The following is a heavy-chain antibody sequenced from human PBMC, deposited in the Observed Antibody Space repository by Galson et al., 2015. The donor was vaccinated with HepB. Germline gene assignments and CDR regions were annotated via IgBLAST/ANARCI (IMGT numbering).Heavy chain of an antibody. D-gene: IGHD3-9*01. J-gene: IGHJ4*02. CDR3: ARTIQRYFDWSHFDY. V-gene: IGHV4-59*01. Sequence: SETLSLTCTVSGGSISSYYWSWIRQPPGKGLEWIGYIYYSGSTNYNPSLKSRVTISVDTSKNQFSLKLSSVTAADTAAYYCARTIQRYFDWSHFDYWGQGTLVTVSS. CDR2: IYYSGST. CDR1: GGSISSYY.